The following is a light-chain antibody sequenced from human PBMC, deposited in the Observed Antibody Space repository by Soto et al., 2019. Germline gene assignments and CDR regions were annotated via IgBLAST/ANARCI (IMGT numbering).Light chain of an antibody. V-gene: IGKV1-5*03. CDR1: QSMSPW. Sequence: DSQMTQFPSTLSASVGDRVTITCRASQSMSPWLAWYQQKPGKAPKILISKASTLQSGVPPRFSGSGSGTEFTLTISSLQPDDFATYYCQQYERYPMTFGGGTKVEIK. CDR2: KAS. J-gene: IGKJ4*01. CDR3: QQYERYPMT.